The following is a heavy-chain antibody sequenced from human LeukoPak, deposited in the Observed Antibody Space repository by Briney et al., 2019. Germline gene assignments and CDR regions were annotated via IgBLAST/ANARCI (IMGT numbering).Heavy chain of an antibody. D-gene: IGHD6-19*01. CDR1: GYTFNKHG. Sequence: ASVKVSCKASGYTFNKHGISWVRQAPGQGLEWVGWINPNNGDTKYAQKFQGRVTMTRDTSISTAYMELNSLKSDDTAVYYCARSTASSGWTGIDYWGQGTLVTVSS. J-gene: IGHJ4*02. V-gene: IGHV1-2*02. CDR3: ARSTASSGWTGIDY. CDR2: INPNNGDT.